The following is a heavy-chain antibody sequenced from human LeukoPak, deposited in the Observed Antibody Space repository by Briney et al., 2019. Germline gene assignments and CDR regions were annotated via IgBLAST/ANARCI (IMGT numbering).Heavy chain of an antibody. V-gene: IGHV3-7*05. Sequence: GGSLRLSCAASGFTLSNSWVTWVRQAPGKGLEWVANIREDGGEKYYVDSVKGRFTISRDNAKNSLYLQMNSLRAENTAVYYCARINTAIFSSSDYWGQGTLVTVSS. CDR3: ARINTAIFSSSDY. D-gene: IGHD2-21*02. J-gene: IGHJ4*02. CDR1: GFTLSNSW. CDR2: IREDGGEK.